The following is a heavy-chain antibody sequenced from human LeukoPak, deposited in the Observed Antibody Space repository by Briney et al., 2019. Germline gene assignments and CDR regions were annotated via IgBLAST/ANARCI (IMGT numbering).Heavy chain of an antibody. J-gene: IGHJ4*02. CDR3: AGRAAAGSCFEC. CDR2: ISSGGSTI. V-gene: IGHV3-11*01. D-gene: IGHD3-3*01. Sequence: PGGSLRLSCAVSGFTFSDYYMSWIRQAPGKGLEWVAYISSGGSTISHADSVKGRFTISRDNAENSLYLQMNSLRVEDTAVYYFAGRAAAGSCFECWGQGTLVTVS. CDR1: GFTFSDYY.